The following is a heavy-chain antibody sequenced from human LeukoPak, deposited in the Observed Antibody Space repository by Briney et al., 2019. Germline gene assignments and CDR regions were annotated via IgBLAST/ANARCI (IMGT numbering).Heavy chain of an antibody. V-gene: IGHV4-38-2*01. Sequence: PSETLSLTCAVSGYSISSGYYWGWIRQPPGKGLEWIGSIYYSGSTYYNPSLKSRVTISVDTSKNQFSLKLSSVTAADTAVYYCARGDSSSFAYWGQGTLVTVSS. J-gene: IGHJ4*02. CDR1: GYSISSGYY. CDR3: ARGDSSSFAY. D-gene: IGHD6-6*01. CDR2: IYYSGST.